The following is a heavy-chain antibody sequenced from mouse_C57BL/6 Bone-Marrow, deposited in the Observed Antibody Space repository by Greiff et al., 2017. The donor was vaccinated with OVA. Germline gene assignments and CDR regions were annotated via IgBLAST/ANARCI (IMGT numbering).Heavy chain of an antibody. CDR1: GYTFTDYN. CDR2: INPNNGGT. J-gene: IGHJ3*01. V-gene: IGHV1-22*01. Sequence: VQLKESGPELVKPGASVKMSCKASGYTFTDYNMHWVKQSHGKSLEWIGYINPNNGGTSYNQKFKGKATLTVNKSSSTAYMELRSLTSEDSAVYYCARPGALRLRLAWFAYWGQGTLVTVSA. CDR3: ARPGALRLRLAWFAY. D-gene: IGHD3-2*02.